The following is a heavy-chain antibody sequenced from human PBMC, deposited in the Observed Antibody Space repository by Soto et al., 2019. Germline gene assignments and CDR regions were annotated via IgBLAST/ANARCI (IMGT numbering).Heavy chain of an antibody. J-gene: IGHJ4*02. V-gene: IGHV1-46*01. D-gene: IGHD4-17*01. Sequence: GASVKVSCKASGYTFTSYYMHWVRQAPGQGLEWMGIINPSGGSTSYAQKFQGRVTMTRDTSTSTVYMELSSLRSEDTAVYYCARDATLDYGGNSVFDYWGQGTLVTVSS. CDR2: INPSGGST. CDR1: GYTFTSYY. CDR3: ARDATLDYGGNSVFDY.